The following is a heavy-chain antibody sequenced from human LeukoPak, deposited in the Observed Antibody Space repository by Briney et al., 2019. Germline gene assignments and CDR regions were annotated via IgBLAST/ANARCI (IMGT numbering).Heavy chain of an antibody. V-gene: IGHV3-23*01. Sequence: PGGSLRLSCAASGFTFSSYAMSWVRQAPGKGLEWVPAISGSGGSTYYADSVKGRFTISRDNSKNTLYLQMDSLRAEDTAVYYCAKDDNYCSSTSCPNWFDPWGQGTLVTVSS. CDR3: AKDDNYCSSTSCPNWFDP. J-gene: IGHJ5*02. CDR1: GFTFSSYA. CDR2: ISGSGGST. D-gene: IGHD2-2*01.